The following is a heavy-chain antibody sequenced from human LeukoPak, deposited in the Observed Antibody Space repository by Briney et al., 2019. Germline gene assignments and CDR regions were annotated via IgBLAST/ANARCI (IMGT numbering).Heavy chain of an antibody. V-gene: IGHV3-48*02. CDR3: ARVRFYYDSSGCGFFDY. Sequence: PGESLRLSCAASGFIFSSYAMNWVRQAPGKGLEWVSYISGSSSTIYNADSVKGRFTISRDNAKNTLYLQMNSLRDEDTAVYYCARVRFYYDSSGCGFFDYWGQGALVTVSS. J-gene: IGHJ4*02. CDR1: GFIFSSYA. CDR2: ISGSSSTI. D-gene: IGHD3-22*01.